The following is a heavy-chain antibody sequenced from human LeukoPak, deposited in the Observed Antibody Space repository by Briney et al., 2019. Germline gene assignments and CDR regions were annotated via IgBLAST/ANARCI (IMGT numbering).Heavy chain of an antibody. V-gene: IGHV3-53*01. D-gene: IGHD6-19*01. CDR2: IYSGGST. CDR3: ARAGTAVAGHDAFDI. CDR1: GFTVSSNY. Sequence: AGGSLRLSCAASGFTVSSNYMSWVRQAPGKGLEWVSVIYSGGSTYYADSVKGRFTISRDNSKNTLHLQMNSLRAEDTAVYYCARAGTAVAGHDAFDIWGQGTMVTVSS. J-gene: IGHJ3*02.